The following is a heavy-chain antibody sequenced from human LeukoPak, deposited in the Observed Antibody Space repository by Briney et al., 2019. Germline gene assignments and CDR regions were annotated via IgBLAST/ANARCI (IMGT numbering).Heavy chain of an antibody. CDR1: GYRFADYW. D-gene: IGHD2-15*01. Sequence: GESLKISCKGSGYRFADYWIGWVRQMPGKGLEWMGIIFLSDFDIKYRPSFQGQVTISADNSISTAYLQWSSLKASDTAIYYCVRHGLKGCSGGRCFTSFYYYGPDVWGQGSTVTVSS. CDR2: IFLSDFDI. J-gene: IGHJ6*02. CDR3: VRHGLKGCSGGRCFTSFYYYGPDV. V-gene: IGHV5-51*01.